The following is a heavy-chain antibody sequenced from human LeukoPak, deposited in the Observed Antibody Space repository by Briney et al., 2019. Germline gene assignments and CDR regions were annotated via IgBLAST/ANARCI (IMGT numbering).Heavy chain of an antibody. J-gene: IGHJ4*02. CDR2: IIPILGIA. D-gene: IGHD6-19*01. CDR3: AREMYSSGWYFDY. CDR1: GGTFSSYA. V-gene: IGHV1-69*04. Sequence: SVKVSCKASGGTFSSYAIRWVRQAPGQGLEWLGRIIPILGIANYAQKFQGRVTITADRSTSTAYMELSSLRSEDTAVYYCAREMYSSGWYFDYWGQGTLVTVSS.